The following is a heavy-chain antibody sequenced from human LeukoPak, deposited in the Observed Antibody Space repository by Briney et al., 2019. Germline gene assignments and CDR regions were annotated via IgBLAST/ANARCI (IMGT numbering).Heavy chain of an antibody. V-gene: IGHV1-2*02. CDR3: ARAGGGHGSSPYDY. Sequence: AASVKVSCKASGYTFTGYYMHWVRQAPGQGLEWMGWINPNSGGTNYAQKLQGRVTMTTDTSTSTAYMELRSLRSDDTAVYYCARAGGGHGSSPYDYWGQGTLVTVSS. CDR1: GYTFTGYY. D-gene: IGHD6-6*01. CDR2: INPNSGGT. J-gene: IGHJ4*02.